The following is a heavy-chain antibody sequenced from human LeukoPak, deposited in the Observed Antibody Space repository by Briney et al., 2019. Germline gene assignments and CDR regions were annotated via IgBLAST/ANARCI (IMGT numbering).Heavy chain of an antibody. CDR3: AKVAVKYSSSWYDY. CDR1: GFTFSSYA. Sequence: GGSLRLSCAASGFTFSSYAMSWVRQAPGKGLEWVSAISGSGGSTYYADSAKGRFTISRDNSKNTLYLQMNSLRAEDTAVYYCAKVAVKYSSSWYDYWGQGTLVTVSS. V-gene: IGHV3-23*01. J-gene: IGHJ4*02. CDR2: ISGSGGST. D-gene: IGHD6-13*01.